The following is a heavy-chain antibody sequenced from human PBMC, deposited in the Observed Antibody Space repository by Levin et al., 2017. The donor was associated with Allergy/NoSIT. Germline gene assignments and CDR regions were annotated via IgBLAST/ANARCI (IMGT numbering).Heavy chain of an antibody. D-gene: IGHD6-13*01. CDR2: IYHSGST. J-gene: IGHJ5*02. Sequence: ASETLSLTCAVSGGSISSSNWWSWVRQPPGKGLEWIGEIYHSGSTNYNPSLKSRVTISVDKSKNQFSLKLSSVTAADTAVYYCARDPKLVRVGRWFDPWGQGTLVTVSS. CDR3: ARDPKLVRVGRWFDP. CDR1: GGSISSSNW. V-gene: IGHV4-4*02.